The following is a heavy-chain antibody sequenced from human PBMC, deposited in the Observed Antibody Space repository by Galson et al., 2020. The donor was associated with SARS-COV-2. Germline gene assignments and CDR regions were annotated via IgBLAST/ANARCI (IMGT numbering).Heavy chain of an antibody. CDR2: INWNGGST. V-gene: IGHV3-20*01. D-gene: IGHD3-22*01. CDR3: ARDPGMDHYYDSSGYYYYFDC. Sequence: GGYLRLSCAASGFTFDDYGMSWVRQAPGKGLEWVSGINWNGGSTGYADSVKGRFTISRDNAKNSLYLQMNSLRAEDTALYHCARDPGMDHYYDSSGYYYYFDCWCQGTLVTVSS. CDR1: GFTFDDYG. J-gene: IGHJ4*02.